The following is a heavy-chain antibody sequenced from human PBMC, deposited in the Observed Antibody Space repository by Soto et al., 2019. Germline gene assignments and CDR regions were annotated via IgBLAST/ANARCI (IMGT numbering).Heavy chain of an antibody. J-gene: IGHJ4*02. V-gene: IGHV4-34*01. CDR3: ATYIAAAGYFDY. D-gene: IGHD6-13*01. Sequence: SETLSLTCAVYGGSFSGYYWSWIRQPPGKGLEWIGEINHNGSTNYNPSLKSRVTISVDTSKNQFSLKLSSVTAADTAVYYCATYIAAAGYFDYWGQGTLVTVSS. CDR2: INHNGST. CDR1: GGSFSGYY.